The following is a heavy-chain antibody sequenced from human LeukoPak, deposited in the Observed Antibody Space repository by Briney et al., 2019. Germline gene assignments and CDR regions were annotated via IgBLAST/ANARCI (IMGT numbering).Heavy chain of an antibody. D-gene: IGHD6-13*01. Sequence: GGSLRLSCAASGFTFSSYWMRWVRQAPGKGLVWVSRINSDGYSISYADTVKGRFTISRDNAKKTLYLQMNSLRAEDTAVYYCARDSAAVGATLDYWGQGILVTVSS. CDR2: INSDGYSI. CDR1: GFTFSSYW. V-gene: IGHV3-74*01. J-gene: IGHJ4*02. CDR3: ARDSAAVGATLDY.